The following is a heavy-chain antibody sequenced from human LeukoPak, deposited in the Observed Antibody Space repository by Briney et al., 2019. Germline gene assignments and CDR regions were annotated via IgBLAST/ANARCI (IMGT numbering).Heavy chain of an antibody. CDR2: IYYSGST. V-gene: IGHV4-61*05. J-gene: IGHJ2*01. D-gene: IGHD5-24*01. CDR3: ARRTSVEMATIYYWYFDL. CDR1: GGSISSSSYY. Sequence: SETLSLTCTVSGGSISSSSYYWGWIREPPGKGLEWIGYIYYSGSTNYNPSLKSRVTISVDTSKNQFSLKLSSVTAADTAVYYCARRTSVEMATIYYWYFDLWGRGTLVTVSS.